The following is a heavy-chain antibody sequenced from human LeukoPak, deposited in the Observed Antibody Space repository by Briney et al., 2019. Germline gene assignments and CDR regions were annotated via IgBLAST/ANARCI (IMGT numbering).Heavy chain of an antibody. CDR3: ATDPYGSGRLNWYFDL. V-gene: IGHV1-18*01. J-gene: IGHJ2*01. CDR2: ISAYNGNT. Sequence: PLASVKVSCKASGYTFTSYGISWVRQAPGQGLEWMGWISAYNGNTNYAQKLQGRVTMTTDTSTSTAYMELRSLRSEDTAVYYCATDPYGSGRLNWYFDLWGRGTLVTVSS. D-gene: IGHD3-10*01. CDR1: GYTFTSYG.